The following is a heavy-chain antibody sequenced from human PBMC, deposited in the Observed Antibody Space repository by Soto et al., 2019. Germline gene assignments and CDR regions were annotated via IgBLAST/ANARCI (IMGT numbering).Heavy chain of an antibody. CDR1: GFTFSSYA. D-gene: IGHD2-15*01. CDR2: ISGSGDNT. CDR3: AKDVGRGGGGCFRD. J-gene: IGHJ4*02. V-gene: IGHV3-23*01. Sequence: EVQLLESGGGLVQPGGSLRLSCAPSGFTFSSYAMSWVRQAPGKGLEWVSAISGSGDNTYYADSVKGRFTIARDNSKNTLYLQMNSLRAEDTALYYCAKDVGRGGGGCFRDWGQGTLVTVSS.